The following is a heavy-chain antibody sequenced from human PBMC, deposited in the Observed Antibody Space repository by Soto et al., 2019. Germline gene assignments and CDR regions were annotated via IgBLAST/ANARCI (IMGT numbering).Heavy chain of an antibody. D-gene: IGHD5-12*01. CDR1: GYSFIRHA. Sequence: ASVTVSCKASGYSFIRHAINWVRQAPGQGLEWMGWLSGYNGNTNYAQKLQGRVTMTRDTSTSTAYMELRSLRSDDTAVYYCARGRSDYDFDYWGQGTLVTVSS. CDR2: LSGYNGNT. J-gene: IGHJ4*02. CDR3: ARGRSDYDFDY. V-gene: IGHV1-18*01.